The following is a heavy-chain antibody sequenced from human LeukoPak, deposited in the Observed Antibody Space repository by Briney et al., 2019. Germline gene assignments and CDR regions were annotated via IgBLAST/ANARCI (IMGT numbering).Heavy chain of an antibody. Sequence: PGESLRLSCAASGFTFDDYAMHWVRHAPGKGLEWVSGISWNSGSIGYADSVKGRFTISRDNAKNSLYLQMNSLRAEDTALYYCATIPTSAYYYYYMDVWGKGTTVTVSS. CDR2: ISWNSGSI. V-gene: IGHV3-9*01. J-gene: IGHJ6*03. CDR1: GFTFDDYA. D-gene: IGHD2-21*01. CDR3: ATIPTSAYYYYYMDV.